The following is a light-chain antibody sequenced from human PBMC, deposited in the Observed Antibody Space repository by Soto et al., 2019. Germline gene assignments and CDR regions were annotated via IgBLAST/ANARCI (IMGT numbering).Light chain of an antibody. CDR2: SNN. J-gene: IGLJ3*02. CDR3: AAWDDSLNGQV. CDR1: SSNIGSNT. Sequence: QSVLTQPPSASGTPGQRVTISCSGSSSNIGSNTVNWYQQLPGTAPKLLIYSNNQRPSAVPDRFSGSKSGTSASLAISGLQSDDEDDYYCAAWDDSLNGQVFGAGTKLTVL. V-gene: IGLV1-44*01.